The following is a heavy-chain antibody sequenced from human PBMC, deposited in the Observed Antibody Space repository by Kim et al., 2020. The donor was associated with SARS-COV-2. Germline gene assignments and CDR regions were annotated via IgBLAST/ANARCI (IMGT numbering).Heavy chain of an antibody. D-gene: IGHD3-22*01. CDR3: ARPKDSSGLNWFDP. Sequence: GGSLRLSCAASGFTFSSYSMNWVRQAPGKGLEWVSSISSSSSYIYYADSVKGRFTISRDNAKNSLYLQMNSLRAEDTAVYYCARPKDSSGLNWFDPWGQGTLVTVSS. CDR1: GFTFSSYS. CDR2: ISSSSSYI. V-gene: IGHV3-21*01. J-gene: IGHJ5*02.